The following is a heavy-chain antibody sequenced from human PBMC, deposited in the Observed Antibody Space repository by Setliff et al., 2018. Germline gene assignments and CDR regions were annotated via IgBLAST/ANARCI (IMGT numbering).Heavy chain of an antibody. CDR2: IYPSNSNI. V-gene: IGHV5-51*01. D-gene: IGHD5-12*01. CDR1: GYSFTDYW. J-gene: IGHJ4*02. Sequence: GESLKISCKASGYSFTDYWIAWVRQMPGKGLEWMGIIYPSNSNIKYSPSFEAQITFSVDKFITTAYLQWSSLKASDTAIYYCARHRVGNSGYAIPILDFWGQGALVTVSS. CDR3: ARHRVGNSGYAIPILDF.